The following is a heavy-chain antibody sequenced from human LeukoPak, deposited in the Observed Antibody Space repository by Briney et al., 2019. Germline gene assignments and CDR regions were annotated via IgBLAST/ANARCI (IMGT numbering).Heavy chain of an antibody. J-gene: IGHJ4*02. CDR2: ISSSSSYI. Sequence: GGSLRLSCAASGFTFSGYSMNWVRQAPGKGLEWVSSISSSSSYIYYADSVKGRFTISRDNAKNSLYLQMNSLRAEDTAVYYCAKDCFGAAAAPSYFDYWGQGTLVTVSS. CDR3: AKDCFGAAAAPSYFDY. CDR1: GFTFSGYS. D-gene: IGHD6-13*01. V-gene: IGHV3-21*01.